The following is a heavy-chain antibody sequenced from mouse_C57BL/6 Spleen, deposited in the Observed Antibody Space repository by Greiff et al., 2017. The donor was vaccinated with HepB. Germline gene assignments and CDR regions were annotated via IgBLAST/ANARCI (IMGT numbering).Heavy chain of an antibody. CDR3: AINALVTTSSHWYFDV. D-gene: IGHD2-5*01. CDR2: IHPSDSDT. Sequence: QVQLQQPGAELVKPGASVKVSCKASGYTFTSYWMHWVKQRPGQGLEWIGRIHPSDSDTSYNQKFKGKATLTVDKSSSTAYMQLSSLTSEDSAVYYCAINALVTTSSHWYFDVWGTGTTVTVSS. CDR1: GYTFTSYW. V-gene: IGHV1-74*01. J-gene: IGHJ1*03.